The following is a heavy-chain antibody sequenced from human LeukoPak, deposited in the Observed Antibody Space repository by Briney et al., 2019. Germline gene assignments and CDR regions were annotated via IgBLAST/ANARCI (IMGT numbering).Heavy chain of an antibody. CDR2: INPNSGGT. D-gene: IGHD3-16*02. CDR1: GYTFTGYY. J-gene: IGHJ4*02. Sequence: ASVKVSCKASGYTFTGYYMHWVRQAPGQGLEWMGRINPNSGGTNYAQKFQGRVAMTRDTSISTAYMELSRLRSDDTAVYYCARIGAGELSFDYWGQGTLVTVSS. CDR3: ARIGAGELSFDY. V-gene: IGHV1-2*06.